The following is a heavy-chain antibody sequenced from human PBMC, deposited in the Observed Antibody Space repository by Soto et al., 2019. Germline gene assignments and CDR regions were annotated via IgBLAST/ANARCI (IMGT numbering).Heavy chain of an antibody. CDR2: IYYSGST. J-gene: IGHJ6*02. CDR3: ARYSSGWYDYYYGMDV. Sequence: PSETLSLTCTVSGGSISSYYWSWIRQPPGKGLEWIGYIYYSGSTNYNPSLKSRVTISVDTSKNQFSLKLSSVTAADTAVYYCARYSSGWYDYYYGMDVWGQGTTVTV. D-gene: IGHD6-19*01. CDR1: GGSISSYY. V-gene: IGHV4-59*01.